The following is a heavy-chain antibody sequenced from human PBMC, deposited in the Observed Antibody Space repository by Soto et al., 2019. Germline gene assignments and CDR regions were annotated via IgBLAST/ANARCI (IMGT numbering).Heavy chain of an antibody. J-gene: IGHJ4*02. V-gene: IGHV4-31*02. CDR2: IYYIGNA. D-gene: IGHD3-10*01. CDR1: GGYLGSVGGC. CDR3: ARHFVAVVIKGWGY. Sequence: SQTQSLSWTVAGGYLGSVGGCWHWIRPHPGKGLEWIGYIYYIGNAYYNLSLRSRVSMSVDTSKNQFSLKLISVTAADTAVYYCARHFVAVVIKGWGYWGQGKLVTVSS.